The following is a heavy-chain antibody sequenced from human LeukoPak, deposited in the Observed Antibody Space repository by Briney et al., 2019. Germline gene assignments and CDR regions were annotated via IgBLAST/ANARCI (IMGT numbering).Heavy chain of an antibody. D-gene: IGHD6-19*01. CDR2: ISSGSRYI. Sequence: GGSLRLSCAASGFTFSSYSMNWVRQAPGKGLEWVSSISSGSRYIFYADSVKGRFTISRDNAKNSLYLQMNSLRAEDTAIYYCVRGIEVAGTFSWFDPWGQGTLVTVSS. V-gene: IGHV3-21*01. CDR1: GFTFSSYS. CDR3: VRGIEVAGTFSWFDP. J-gene: IGHJ5*02.